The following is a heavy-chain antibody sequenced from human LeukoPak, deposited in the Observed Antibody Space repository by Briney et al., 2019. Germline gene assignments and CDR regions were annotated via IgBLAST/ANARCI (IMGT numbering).Heavy chain of an antibody. Sequence: GGSLRLSCAASGFTFSNYWMSWVRQTPGKGLEWVSATVGSRPDTYHADSVKGRFTVSRDNSRNTLYLQMNNLRIEDSAVYYCTKAPLMSCTGAFCYPFDSWGQGVLVTVSS. CDR3: TKAPLMSCTGAFCYPFDS. V-gene: IGHV3-23*01. CDR2: TVGSRPDT. J-gene: IGHJ4*02. CDR1: GFTFSNYW. D-gene: IGHD2-8*02.